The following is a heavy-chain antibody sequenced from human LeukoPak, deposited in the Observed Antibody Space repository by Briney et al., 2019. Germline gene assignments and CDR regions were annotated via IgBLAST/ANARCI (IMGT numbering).Heavy chain of an antibody. CDR3: ARGVAVAEIDY. CDR1: GGSISSGGYY. J-gene: IGHJ4*02. Sequence: SETLSLTCTVSGGSISSGGYYWSWIRQPPGKGLEWIGYIYHSGSTYYNPSLKSRVTISVDRSKNQFSLKLSSVTAADTAVYYCARGVAVAEIDYWGQGTLVTVSS. D-gene: IGHD6-19*01. V-gene: IGHV4-30-2*01. CDR2: IYHSGST.